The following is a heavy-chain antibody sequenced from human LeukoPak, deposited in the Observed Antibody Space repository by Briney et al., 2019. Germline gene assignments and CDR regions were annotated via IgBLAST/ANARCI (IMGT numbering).Heavy chain of an antibody. Sequence: SQTLSLTCTVSGGSISSGGYYWSWIRQHPGKGLEWIGYIYYSGSTYYNPSLKSRVTISVDTSKNQFSLKLSSVTAADTAVYYCARAVYIVVVPAATYYFDYWGQGTLVTVSS. J-gene: IGHJ4*02. CDR3: ARAVYIVVVPAATYYFDY. D-gene: IGHD2-2*01. CDR1: GGSISSGGYY. V-gene: IGHV4-31*03. CDR2: IYYSGST.